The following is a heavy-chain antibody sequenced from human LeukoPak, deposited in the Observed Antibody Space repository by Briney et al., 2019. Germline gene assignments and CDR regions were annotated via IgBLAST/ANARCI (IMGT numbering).Heavy chain of an antibody. CDR2: INPNSGGT. D-gene: IGHD4-11*01. CDR3: ARCGAAVTTHFSH. V-gene: IGHV1-2*02. CDR1: AYTFTDYY. J-gene: IGHJ4*02. Sequence: VASVRVSCKASAYTFTDYYIHWVRQAPGQGLEWMGWINPNSGGTNYAQKFQGRVTMTSDTSISTAYMELSSLRSDDTAVYYCARCGAAVTTHFSHWGQGTLVTVSS.